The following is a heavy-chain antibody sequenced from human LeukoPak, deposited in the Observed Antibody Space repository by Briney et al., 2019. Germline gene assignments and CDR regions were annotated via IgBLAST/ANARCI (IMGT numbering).Heavy chain of an antibody. J-gene: IGHJ4*02. CDR2: IKQDGSEK. CDR3: ARDLPSWGFFDY. V-gene: IGHV3-7*03. Sequence: PSETLSLTCAVYGGSFSGYYWSWVRQAPGKGLEWVANIKQDGSEKYYVDSVKGRFTISRDNAKNSLYLQMNSLRAEDTAVYYCARDLPSWGFFDYWGQGTLVTVSS. CDR1: GGSFSGYY. D-gene: IGHD1-26*01.